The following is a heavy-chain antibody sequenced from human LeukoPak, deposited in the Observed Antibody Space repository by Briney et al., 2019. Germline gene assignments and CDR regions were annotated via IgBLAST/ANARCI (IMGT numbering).Heavy chain of an antibody. Sequence: GESLKISCKGSGYSFTSYWIGWVRQMPGKGLEWMGIIYPGDSDTRYSPSFQGQVTISADKSISTAYLQWSSLKASDTAMYYCARRADIVVVVAATQSDAFDIWGQGTMVTVSS. CDR3: ARRADIVVVVAATQSDAFDI. V-gene: IGHV5-51*01. D-gene: IGHD2-15*01. CDR2: IYPGDSDT. CDR1: GYSFTSYW. J-gene: IGHJ3*02.